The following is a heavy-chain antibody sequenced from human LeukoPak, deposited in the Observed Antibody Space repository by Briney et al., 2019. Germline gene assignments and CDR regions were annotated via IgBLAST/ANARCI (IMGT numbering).Heavy chain of an antibody. CDR3: ATVPRRTEDSSGYYTDY. V-gene: IGHV1-24*01. J-gene: IGHJ4*02. Sequence: ASVKVFCKVSGYTLTELSMHWVRQAPGKGLEWMGGFDPEDGETIYAQKFQGRVTMTEDTSTDTAYMELSSLRSEDTAVYYCATVPRRTEDSSGYYTDYWGQGTLVTVSS. CDR2: FDPEDGET. CDR1: GYTLTELS. D-gene: IGHD3-22*01.